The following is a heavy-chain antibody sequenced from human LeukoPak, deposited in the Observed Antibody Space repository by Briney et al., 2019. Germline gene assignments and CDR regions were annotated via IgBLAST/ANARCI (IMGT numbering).Heavy chain of an antibody. J-gene: IGHJ3*02. V-gene: IGHV3-21*01. D-gene: IGHD4/OR15-4a*01. Sequence: PGGSLRLSCAASGFTFSSYSMNWVRKAPGKGLEWVSSISSSSSYIYYADSVKGRFTISRDNAKNSLYLQMNSLRAEDTAVYYCARALLRTRDAFDIWAKGQWSPSLQ. CDR3: ARALLRTRDAFDI. CDR2: ISSSSSYI. CDR1: GFTFSSYS.